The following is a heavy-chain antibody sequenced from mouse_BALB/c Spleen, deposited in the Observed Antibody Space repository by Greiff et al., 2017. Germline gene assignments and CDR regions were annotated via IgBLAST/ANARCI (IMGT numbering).Heavy chain of an antibody. CDR3: ARWRGNYGFDY. Sequence: VQVGGSGAELAKPGASVKMSCKASGYTFTSYWMHWVKQRPGQGLEWIGYINPSTGYTEYNQKFKDKATLTADKSSSTAYMQLSSLTSEDSAVYYCARWRGNYGFDYWGQGTTLTVSS. D-gene: IGHD2-1*01. CDR1: GYTFTSYW. J-gene: IGHJ2*01. V-gene: IGHV1-7*01. CDR2: INPSTGYT.